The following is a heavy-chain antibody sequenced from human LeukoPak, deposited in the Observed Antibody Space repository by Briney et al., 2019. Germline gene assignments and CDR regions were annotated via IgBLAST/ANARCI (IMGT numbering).Heavy chain of an antibody. CDR1: GFTFSSYE. Sequence: GGSLRLSCAASGFTFSSYEMNWVRQAPGKGLEWVSSISSSSSYIYYADSVKGRFTISRDNAKNSLYLQMNSLRAEDTAVYYCARGGVVVAPHDAFDIWGQGTMVTVSS. J-gene: IGHJ3*02. V-gene: IGHV3-21*01. CDR3: ARGGVVVAPHDAFDI. D-gene: IGHD2-15*01. CDR2: ISSSSSYI.